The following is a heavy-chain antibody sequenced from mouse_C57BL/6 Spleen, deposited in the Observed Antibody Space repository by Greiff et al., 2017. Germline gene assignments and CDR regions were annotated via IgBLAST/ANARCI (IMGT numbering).Heavy chain of an antibody. CDR3: AREGATVVEGFDY. CDR2: IYPGSGST. V-gene: IGHV1-55*01. J-gene: IGHJ2*01. Sequence: QVQLQQPGAELVKPGASVTMSCKASGYTFTSYWITWVKQRPGQGLEWIGDIYPGSGSTNYNEKFKSKATLTVDTSSSTAYMQLSSLTSEDSAVYYCAREGATVVEGFDYWGQGTTLTVSS. CDR1: GYTFTSYW. D-gene: IGHD1-1*01.